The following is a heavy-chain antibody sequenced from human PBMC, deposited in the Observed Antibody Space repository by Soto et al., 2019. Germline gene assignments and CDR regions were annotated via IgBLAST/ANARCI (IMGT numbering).Heavy chain of an antibody. Sequence: ASVKVSCKASGYTFTDYFIHWVRQAPGQGLEWIGWINPYSGNTGHAQKFQGRVTMTRNTSISTAYMELSSLRSEDTAVYYCARATYDILTGYYRDIDYWGQGTLVTVSS. CDR1: GYTFTDYF. D-gene: IGHD3-9*01. CDR3: ARATYDILTGYYRDIDY. J-gene: IGHJ4*02. CDR2: INPYSGNT. V-gene: IGHV1-8*02.